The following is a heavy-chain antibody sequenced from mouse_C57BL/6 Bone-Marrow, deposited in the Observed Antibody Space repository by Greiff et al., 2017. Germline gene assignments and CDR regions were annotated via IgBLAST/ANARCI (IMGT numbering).Heavy chain of an antibody. D-gene: IGHD2-1*01. CDR3: SSFNGKYFDF. Sequence: EVQLQESGAELVRPGASVKLSCTASGFNIKDDYIHWVKQRPEQGLEWIGWIDPEIGDTEYASKFQGKATITSDTSSNTAYLQLSSQTTEDTSVYYCSSFNGKYFDFWGQGTPLTVAS. CDR2: IDPEIGDT. CDR1: GFNIKDDY. J-gene: IGHJ2*01. V-gene: IGHV14-4*01.